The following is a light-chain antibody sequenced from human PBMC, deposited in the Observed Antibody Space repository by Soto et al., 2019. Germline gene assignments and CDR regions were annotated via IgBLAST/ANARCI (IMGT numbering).Light chain of an antibody. V-gene: IGLV1-40*01. J-gene: IGLJ3*02. Sequence: QSVLTQPPSVSGAPGQRVTLSCTGNTSNLGAGYDIHWYQQLPGAAPKLVIFGNRNRPSGVPERFSGSKSGTSASLAITGLQAEDEADYYCQAYDYTLTASVFGGGTKLTVL. CDR3: QAYDYTLTASV. CDR2: GNR. CDR1: TSNLGAGYD.